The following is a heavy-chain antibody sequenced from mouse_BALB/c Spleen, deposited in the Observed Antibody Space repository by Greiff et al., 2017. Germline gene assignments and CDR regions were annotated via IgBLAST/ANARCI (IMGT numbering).Heavy chain of an antibody. CDR1: GYSITSDYA. V-gene: IGHV3-2*02. Sequence: EVQLQQSGPGLVKPSQSLSLTCTVTGYSITSDYAWNWIRQFPGNKLEWMGYISYSGSTSYNPSLKSRISITRDTSKNQFFLQLNSVTTEDTATYYCARTARATLYYAMDYWGQGTSVTVSS. J-gene: IGHJ4*01. CDR3: ARTARATLYYAMDY. D-gene: IGHD3-1*01. CDR2: ISYSGST.